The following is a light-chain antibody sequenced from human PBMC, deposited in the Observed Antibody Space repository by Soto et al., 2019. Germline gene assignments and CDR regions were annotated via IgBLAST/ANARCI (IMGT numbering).Light chain of an antibody. CDR3: MQGLQSPYT. CDR1: QSLLPGSGYNH. Sequence: DIVMTQSPLSLPVTPGEPASISCRSSQSLLPGSGYNHFNWYLQKPGQSPQLLIYWCSNRASGVPDRFSGSGSGIDFTLKISRVEADDVGVYYCMQGLQSPYTFGQGTELKI. J-gene: IGKJ2*01. V-gene: IGKV2-28*01. CDR2: WCS.